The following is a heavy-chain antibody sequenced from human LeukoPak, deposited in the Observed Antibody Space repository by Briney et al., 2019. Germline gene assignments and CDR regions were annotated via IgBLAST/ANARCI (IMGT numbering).Heavy chain of an antibody. J-gene: IGHJ3*02. CDR1: GFTFDDYA. Sequence: GGSLRLSCAASGFTFDDYAMDWVRQAPGKGLEWVSGISWNSGSIGYADSVKGRFTISRDNAKNSLDLQMNRLRAEDMALYYCANDMGATTANAFDIWGQGTMVTVSS. CDR2: ISWNSGSI. CDR3: ANDMGATTANAFDI. D-gene: IGHD1-26*01. V-gene: IGHV3-9*03.